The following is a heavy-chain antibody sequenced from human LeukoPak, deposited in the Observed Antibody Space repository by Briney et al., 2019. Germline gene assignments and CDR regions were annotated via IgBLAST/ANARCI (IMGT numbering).Heavy chain of an antibody. CDR1: GLTVSSNY. V-gene: IGHV3-66*01. D-gene: IGHD6-13*01. CDR2: IYAGGST. Sequence: GGSLRLSCAASGLTVSSNYMSWVRQAPGKGLECVSLIYAGGSTYYADSVRGRFTISRDNSKNTLYLQMNSLTPEDTAVYYCARGFGKAAADVFGGYTMDVWGQGTTVIVSS. J-gene: IGHJ6*02. CDR3: ARGFGKAAADVFGGYTMDV.